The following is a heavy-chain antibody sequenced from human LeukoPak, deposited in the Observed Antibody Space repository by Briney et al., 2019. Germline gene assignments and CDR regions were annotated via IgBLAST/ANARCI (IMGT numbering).Heavy chain of an antibody. CDR3: AKDRRASSSWYMDYFDY. CDR2: ISSSSSTI. Sequence: PGGSLRLSCAASGFTFSSYSMTWVRQAPGKGLEWVSYISSSSSTIYYADSVKGRFTISRDNSKNTLYLQMNSLRAEDTAVYYCAKDRRASSSWYMDYFDYWGQGTLVTVSS. V-gene: IGHV3-48*01. J-gene: IGHJ4*02. CDR1: GFTFSSYS. D-gene: IGHD6-13*01.